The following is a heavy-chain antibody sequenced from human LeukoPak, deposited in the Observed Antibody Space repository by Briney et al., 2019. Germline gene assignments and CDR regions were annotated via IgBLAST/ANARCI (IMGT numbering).Heavy chain of an antibody. CDR3: ARVMNCGWSDY. Sequence: GGSLRLSCVASGFTLIRNYMSWVRQAPGKGLEWVSVIYSGGSTYYADSVKGRFTISRDNSNNTLYLQMNSLRAEDTAVYYCARVMNCGWSDYWGQGTVATVSS. CDR1: GFTLIRNY. V-gene: IGHV3-53*01. CDR2: IYSGGST. J-gene: IGHJ4*02. D-gene: IGHD6-19*01.